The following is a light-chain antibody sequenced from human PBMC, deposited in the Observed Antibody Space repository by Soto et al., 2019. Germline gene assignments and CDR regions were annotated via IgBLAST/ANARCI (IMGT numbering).Light chain of an antibody. J-gene: IGLJ2*01. CDR2: RSN. V-gene: IGLV1-47*01. Sequence: QSVLTQPPSASGAPGQRVTISCSGSRSNIGDNNVYWFQQFPGTAPKLLIYRSNQRPSGVPDRFSGSKSGTSASLTISGLRSEDEADYYCAAWDDRLSLSVAVGGGTKVTVL. CDR1: RSNIGDNN. CDR3: AAWDDRLSLSVA.